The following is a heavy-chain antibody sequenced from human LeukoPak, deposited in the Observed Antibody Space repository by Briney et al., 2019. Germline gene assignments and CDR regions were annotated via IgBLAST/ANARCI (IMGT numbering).Heavy chain of an antibody. V-gene: IGHV4-4*02. CDR3: ARDGGPGIAAAGGAFDI. CDR1: GGSTSSSNW. J-gene: IGHJ3*02. D-gene: IGHD6-13*01. CDR2: IYHSGST. Sequence: PSGTLSLTCAVSGGSTSSSNWWSWVRQPPGKGLEWIGEIYHSGSTNCNPSLKSRVTISVDKSKNQFSLKLSSVTAADTAVYYCARDGGPGIAAAGGAFDIWGQGTMVTVSS.